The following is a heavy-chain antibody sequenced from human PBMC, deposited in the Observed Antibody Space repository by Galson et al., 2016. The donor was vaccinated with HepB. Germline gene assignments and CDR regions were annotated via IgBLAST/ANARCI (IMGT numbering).Heavy chain of an antibody. CDR2: IVPIIGTG. D-gene: IGHD3-16*01. CDR3: AREGDGAYFDY. CDR1: GGTFSSYD. Sequence: SVKVSCKASGGTFSSYDISWVRQVPGQGLEWMGGIVPIIGTGNYAQKFQDRLTIVADKSTSTNYMELRSLRSEDTAVYYCAREGDGAYFDYWGQGTLVSVSS. V-gene: IGHV1-69*06. J-gene: IGHJ4*02.